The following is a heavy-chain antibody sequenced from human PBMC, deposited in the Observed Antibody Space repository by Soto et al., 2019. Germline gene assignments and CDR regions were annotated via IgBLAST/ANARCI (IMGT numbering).Heavy chain of an antibody. V-gene: IGHV1-46*04. J-gene: IGHJ6*02. CDR2: INPVGGST. CDR1: GYTFTSYY. D-gene: IGHD1-26*01. Sequence: QVQLVQSGAEVKKPGASVRVSCKASGYTFTSYYIHWVRQAPGQGLEWVSIINPVGGSTNYAQKLQGRVTVTRDPSTTTVHMELSSLRSEDTAVYYCARGWGRVVYAMDVWGQGTTVTVSS. CDR3: ARGWGRVVYAMDV.